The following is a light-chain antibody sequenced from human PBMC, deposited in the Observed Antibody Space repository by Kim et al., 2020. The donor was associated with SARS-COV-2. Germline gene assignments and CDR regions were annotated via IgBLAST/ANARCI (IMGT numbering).Light chain of an antibody. V-gene: IGKV3-20*01. J-gene: IGKJ2*01. Sequence: SLSPWERATLSCRASQSVSSSYLAWYQQKPGQAPRLLIYGASSRATGIPDRFSGSGSGTDFTLTISRLEPEDFAVYYCQQYGSSRTFGQGTKLEIK. CDR1: QSVSSSY. CDR3: QQYGSSRT. CDR2: GAS.